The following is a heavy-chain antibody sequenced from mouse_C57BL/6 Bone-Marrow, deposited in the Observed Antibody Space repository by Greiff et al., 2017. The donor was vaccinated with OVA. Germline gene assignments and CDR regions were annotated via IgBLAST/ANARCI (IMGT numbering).Heavy chain of an antibody. CDR1: GYTFTSYW. Sequence: QVQLQQPGAELVRPGTSVKLSCKASGYTFTSYWMHWVKQRPGQGLEWIGVIDPSDSYTNYNQKFKGKATLTVDTSSSTAYMQLSSLTSEDSAVYYCARSIYYYGSSVAYWGQGTLVTVSA. V-gene: IGHV1-59*01. D-gene: IGHD1-1*01. CDR2: IDPSDSYT. CDR3: ARSIYYYGSSVAY. J-gene: IGHJ3*01.